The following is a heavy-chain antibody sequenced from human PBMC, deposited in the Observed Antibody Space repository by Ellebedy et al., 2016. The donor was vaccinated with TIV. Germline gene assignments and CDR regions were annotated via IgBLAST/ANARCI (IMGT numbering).Heavy chain of an antibody. V-gene: IGHV3-23*01. J-gene: IGHJ4*02. CDR3: AKEMEVVVAAVDY. D-gene: IGHD2-15*01. CDR1: GFIFSSYA. Sequence: PGGSLRLSCAASGFIFSSYAMTWVRQAPGKGLEWVSSITGSGGSTYYADSVKGRFTISRDNSKNTVFVQMNSPRAEDTAVYYCAKEMEVVVAAVDYWGQGTLVTASS. CDR2: ITGSGGST.